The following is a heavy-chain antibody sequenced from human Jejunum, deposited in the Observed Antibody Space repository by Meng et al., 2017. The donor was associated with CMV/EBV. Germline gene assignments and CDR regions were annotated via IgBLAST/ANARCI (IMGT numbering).Heavy chain of an antibody. CDR1: FGYAW. CDR2: IKTQIDGETT. Sequence: FGYAWMSWVRQAPGMGLEWVGRIKTQIDGETTDYATPVKGRFTISRDDSKSMVYLQMNSLKSEDTGVYYCTTRHVEGRVTTIGALAWGQGTQVTVSS. V-gene: IGHV3-15*01. J-gene: IGHJ5*02. D-gene: IGHD3-3*01. CDR3: TTRHVEGRVTTIGALA.